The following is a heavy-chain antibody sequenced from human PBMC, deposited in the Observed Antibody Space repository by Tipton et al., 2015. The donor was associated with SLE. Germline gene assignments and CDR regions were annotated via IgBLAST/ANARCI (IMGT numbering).Heavy chain of an antibody. Sequence: TLSLTCAVYGGSISSHYWSWIRQPPGKGLEWIGEINHSGSTNYNPSLKSRVTISVDTSKNQFSLKLSSVTAADTAVYYCARDPTGTTPYAFDIWGQGTMVTVSS. J-gene: IGHJ3*02. CDR3: ARDPTGTTPYAFDI. CDR2: INHSGST. CDR1: GGSISSHY. D-gene: IGHD1-1*01. V-gene: IGHV4-34*01.